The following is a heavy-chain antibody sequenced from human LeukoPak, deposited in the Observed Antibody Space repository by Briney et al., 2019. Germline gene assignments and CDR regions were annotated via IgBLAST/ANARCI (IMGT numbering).Heavy chain of an antibody. CDR3: ARSLLRYSDWYHRGDAYDI. V-gene: IGHV4-39*01. CDR2: IYYIGNT. J-gene: IGHJ3*02. CDR1: GDSISRRNCY. Sequence: SETLSLTCNVSGDSISRRNCYWGWIRQPPGKGLEWIGSIYYIGNTYYTPSLKGRITVSVDTSKNQFSLKLKSVTAADTAVYYCARSLLRYSDWYHRGDAYDIWGQGTMVTVSS. D-gene: IGHD3-9*01.